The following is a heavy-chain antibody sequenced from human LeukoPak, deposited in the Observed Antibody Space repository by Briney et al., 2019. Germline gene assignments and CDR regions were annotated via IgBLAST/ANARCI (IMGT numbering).Heavy chain of an antibody. V-gene: IGHV3-23*01. CDR2: ISGSGGST. D-gene: IGHD2-8*01. CDR1: GFTFSSYA. CDR3: AKDRSCTNDICHGDFDY. Sequence: GGCLRLSCAASGFTFSSYAVSWVRQAPGKGLEWVSSISGSGGSTYSADSVKGRFTISRDNSKNTLYLQMNSLRAEDTALYYCAKDRSCTNDICHGDFDYWGQGTLVTVSS. J-gene: IGHJ4*02.